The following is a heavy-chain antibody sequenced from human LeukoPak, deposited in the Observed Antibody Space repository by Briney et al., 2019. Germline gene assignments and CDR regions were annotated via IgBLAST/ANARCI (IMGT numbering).Heavy chain of an antibody. CDR1: GFSFSTYA. CDR3: AKRSYYGSGALDY. V-gene: IGHV3-23*01. D-gene: IGHD3-10*01. Sequence: PGGSLRLSCAASGFSFSTYAMSWVRQAPGKGLEWVSVISDSGDYTYYADSVKGRFAISRDNSKNTLYLQMNSLRAEDTAVYYCAKRSYYGSGALDYWGRGTLVTISS. J-gene: IGHJ4*02. CDR2: ISDSGDYT.